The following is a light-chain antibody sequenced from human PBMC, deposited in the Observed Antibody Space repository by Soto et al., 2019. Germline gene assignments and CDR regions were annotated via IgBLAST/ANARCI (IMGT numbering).Light chain of an antibody. CDR1: QCISSY. CDR3: QQSYSTPRT. CDR2: AAS. Sequence: DIQMTQSPCSLSASVGDGVTIPCRVCQCISSYLNWYQRQPGEAPKLLIYAASSLQSGVPSRFGGRGAWIDFSLTISILQPEDFATYYCQQSYSTPRTFGQGTKVDIK. J-gene: IGKJ1*01. V-gene: IGKV1-39*01.